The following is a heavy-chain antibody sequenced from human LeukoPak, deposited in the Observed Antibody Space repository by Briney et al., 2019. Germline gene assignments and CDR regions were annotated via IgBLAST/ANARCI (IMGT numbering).Heavy chain of an antibody. CDR1: GFTFSSFW. D-gene: IGHD6-6*01. V-gene: IGHV3-21*01. Sequence: PGGSLRLSCAASGFTFSSFWMSWVRQAPGKGLEWVSSISSSSSYIYYADSVKGRFTISRDNAKNSVYLQMNSLRGEDTAVYYCARDLWVGGALFSSSWVYWGQGALVTVSS. CDR2: ISSSSSYI. CDR3: ARDLWVGGALFSSSWVY. J-gene: IGHJ4*02.